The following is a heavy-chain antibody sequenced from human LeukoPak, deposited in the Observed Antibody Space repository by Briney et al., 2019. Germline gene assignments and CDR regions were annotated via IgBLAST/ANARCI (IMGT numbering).Heavy chain of an antibody. D-gene: IGHD3-10*01. Sequence: ASVKVSCKASGYTFTGYYMHWVRQAPGQGLEWMGWINPNSGGTNYAQKFQGRVTMTRDTSISTACMELSRLRSDDTAVYYCARDSTEITYYYGSGSYSGYMDVWGKGTTVTVSS. CDR2: INPNSGGT. V-gene: IGHV1-2*02. J-gene: IGHJ6*03. CDR1: GYTFTGYY. CDR3: ARDSTEITYYYGSGSYSGYMDV.